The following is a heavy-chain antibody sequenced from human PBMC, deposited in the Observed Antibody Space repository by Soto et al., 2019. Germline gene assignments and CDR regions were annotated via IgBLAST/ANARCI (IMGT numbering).Heavy chain of an antibody. CDR3: ARFSSTSCYIMASFDY. CDR1: GFTFDDYA. V-gene: IGHV3-20*04. D-gene: IGHD2-2*02. J-gene: IGHJ4*02. CDR2: INWNGRST. Sequence: EVQLVESGGGVVRPGGSLRLSCAASGFTFDDYAMSWVRQAPGKGLEWVAGINWNGRSTTYADSLKGRFTISRDNAKNSLHLQINSVRAEDTALYFCARFSSTSCYIMASFDYWGQGTLVTVSS.